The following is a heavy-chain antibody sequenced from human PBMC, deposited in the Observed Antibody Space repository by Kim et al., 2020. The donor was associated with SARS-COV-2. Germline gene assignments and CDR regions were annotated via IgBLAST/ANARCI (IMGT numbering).Heavy chain of an antibody. J-gene: IGHJ6*02. V-gene: IGHV1-69*04. CDR3: ARVVPAAMYYGMDV. Sequence: QKFHGRVTLTADKSTSTAYMELSSLRSEDTAVYYCARVVPAAMYYGMDVWGQGTTVTVSS. D-gene: IGHD2-2*01.